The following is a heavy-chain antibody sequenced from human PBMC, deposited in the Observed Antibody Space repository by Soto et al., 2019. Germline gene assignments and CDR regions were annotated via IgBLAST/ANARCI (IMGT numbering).Heavy chain of an antibody. V-gene: IGHV3-23*01. J-gene: IGHJ5*02. Sequence: QPGGSLRLSCAASGFTFSSYAMSWVRQAPGKGLEWVSAISGSGGSTYYADSVKGRFTISRDNSKNTLYLQMNSLRAEDTAVYYCAKDPCTNGVCYWYNWFDPWGQGTLVTVSS. CDR3: AKDPCTNGVCYWYNWFDP. D-gene: IGHD2-8*01. CDR1: GFTFSSYA. CDR2: ISGSGGST.